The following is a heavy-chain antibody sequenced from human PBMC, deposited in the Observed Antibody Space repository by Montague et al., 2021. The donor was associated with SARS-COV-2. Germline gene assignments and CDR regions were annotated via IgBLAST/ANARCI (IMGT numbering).Heavy chain of an antibody. CDR2: INHSGST. CDR3: ARGTKRVFKHDYDSGGYASDY. CDR1: GGSFSGYY. V-gene: IGHV4-34*01. Sequence: SETLSLTCAVYGGSFSGYYWSWIRQPPGKGLEWIGEINHSGSTKYNPSLKSRVTISVDTSKNQFSLKLSSVAAADTAVYYCARGTKRVFKHDYDSGGYASDYWGQGTLVTVSS. D-gene: IGHD3-22*01. J-gene: IGHJ4*02.